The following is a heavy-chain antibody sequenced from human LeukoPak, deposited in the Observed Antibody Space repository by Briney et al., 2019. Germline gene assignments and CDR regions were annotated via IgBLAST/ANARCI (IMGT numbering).Heavy chain of an antibody. D-gene: IGHD3-16*01. J-gene: IGHJ6*03. CDR1: GGPTSSYY. V-gene: IGHV4-4*07. CDR3: ARVGDMDV. Sequence: SETLSLTCTVSGGPTSSYYWSWIRQPAGKGLEWIGRIYSSGSTNYNPSFKSPVTMSVDTSKNQYYLKVSSVTAADTAVYYCARVGDMDVWGKGTTVTVSS. CDR2: IYSSGST.